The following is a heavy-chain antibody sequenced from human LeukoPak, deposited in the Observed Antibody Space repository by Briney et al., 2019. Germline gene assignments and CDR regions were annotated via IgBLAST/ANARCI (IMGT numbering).Heavy chain of an antibody. J-gene: IGHJ4*02. Sequence: PSETLSLTCTVSGGSISSRSYYWGWIRQPPGKGLEWIGNIYYSGSTYYSPSLKSRVTMSVDTSKNQFSLKLSSVTAADTAVYYCAKGSTVELFADYWGQGTLVTVSS. CDR3: AKGSTVELFADY. CDR1: GGSISSRSYY. D-gene: IGHD3-10*01. CDR2: IYYSGST. V-gene: IGHV4-39*01.